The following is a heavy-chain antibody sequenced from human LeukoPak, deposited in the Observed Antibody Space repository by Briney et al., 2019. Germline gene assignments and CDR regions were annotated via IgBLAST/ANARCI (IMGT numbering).Heavy chain of an antibody. CDR2: IYSDGFT. V-gene: IGHV3-53*01. D-gene: IGHD4-17*01. Sequence: PGGSLRLSCAASGLIVSGNYMSWVRKAPGKGLEWVSIIYSDGFTYYADSVKGRFTISRDSSKNTLYLQMDSLRAEDTAVYYCARNIHDYVLTHYYYYMDVWGKGTTVTVPS. J-gene: IGHJ6*03. CDR3: ARNIHDYVLTHYYYYMDV. CDR1: GLIVSGNY.